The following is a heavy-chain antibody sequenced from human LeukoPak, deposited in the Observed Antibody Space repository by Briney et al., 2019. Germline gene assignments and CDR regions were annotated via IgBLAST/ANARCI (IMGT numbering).Heavy chain of an antibody. CDR1: GGTFSSYA. CDR2: IIPIFGTA. CDR3: ASGSYYYYMDV. J-gene: IGHJ6*03. V-gene: IGHV1-69*05. D-gene: IGHD1-26*01. Sequence: SVKVSCKASGGTFSSYAISWVRQAPGQGLEWMGGIIPIFGTANYAQKFQGRVTITTDESTSTAHMELSSLRSEDTAVYYCASGSYYYYMDVWGKGTTVTVSS.